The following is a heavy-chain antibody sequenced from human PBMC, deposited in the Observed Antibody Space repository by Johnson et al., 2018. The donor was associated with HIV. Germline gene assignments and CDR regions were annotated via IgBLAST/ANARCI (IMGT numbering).Heavy chain of an antibody. CDR3: ARVPPVGTQPDGACDI. CDR1: GFTFRSYW. D-gene: IGHD1-14*01. Sequence: VQLVESGGGLLQPGGSLRLSCAASGFTFRSYWMHWVRQPGKGLVWVSRISSDGLSTTYADSVKGRFTISRDNSKNTLYLQMNSLRTEDTAVYYCARVPPVGTQPDGACDIWGQGTMVTVSS. V-gene: IGHV3-74*02. CDR2: ISSDGLST. J-gene: IGHJ3*02.